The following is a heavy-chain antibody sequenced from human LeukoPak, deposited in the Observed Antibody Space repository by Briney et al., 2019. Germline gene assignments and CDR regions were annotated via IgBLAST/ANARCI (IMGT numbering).Heavy chain of an antibody. J-gene: IGHJ6*02. CDR2: ISYDGNSK. D-gene: IGHD2/OR15-2a*01. V-gene: IGHV3-30*03. Sequence: PGGSLRLSCAGSGFTFSTYVIHWVRQTPGKGLEWAALISYDGNSKYYADSVKGRFTISRDNSKNTVHLQMDSLRPADTAVYYCARVIISTKYYSGLDVWGQGTTVTVSS. CDR1: GFTFSTYV. CDR3: ARVIISTKYYSGLDV.